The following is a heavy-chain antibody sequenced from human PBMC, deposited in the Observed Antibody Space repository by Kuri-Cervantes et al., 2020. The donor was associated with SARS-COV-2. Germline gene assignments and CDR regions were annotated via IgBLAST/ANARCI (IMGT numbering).Heavy chain of an antibody. Sequence: GESLKISCTVSGGSISSSLYYWGWVRQALGKGLEWVGFIRSKAYGGTTEYATSVKGRFTISRDDSKSIAYLQMNSLKTEDTAVYYCTRAFVSAWVAGYWGQGTLVTVSS. CDR2: IRSKAYGGTT. D-gene: IGHD3-16*01. CDR1: GGSISSSLYY. V-gene: IGHV3-49*04. CDR3: TRAFVSAWVAGY. J-gene: IGHJ4*02.